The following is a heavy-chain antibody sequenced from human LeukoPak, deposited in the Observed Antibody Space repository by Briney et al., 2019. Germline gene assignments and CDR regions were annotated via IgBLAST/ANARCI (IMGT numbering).Heavy chain of an antibody. J-gene: IGHJ4*02. V-gene: IGHV4-59*01. CDR1: GGSIITYY. CDR2: IYYSGYT. Sequence: PSETLSLICCVSGGSIITYYWRWFRQPPGKGLQWIGYIYYSGYTNYFPSVKSRVTITLDTSKNQFSLSLSSVTAADTAVYYCARGNLVATLYFDYWGQGALVTVSS. CDR3: ARGNLVATLYFDY. D-gene: IGHD5-12*01.